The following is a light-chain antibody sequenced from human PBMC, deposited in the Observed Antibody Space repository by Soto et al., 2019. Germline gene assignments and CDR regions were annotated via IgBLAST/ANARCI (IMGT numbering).Light chain of an antibody. Sequence: EIVLTQSPVTLSLSPGERATLSCRASQSVRTYLAWYQQKPGQAPRLLIYGASTRATGIPARFSGSGSGTEFTLTISSLQSEDFAVYYCQQYNNWPLTFGGGTKVDIK. CDR1: QSVRTY. CDR2: GAS. CDR3: QQYNNWPLT. J-gene: IGKJ4*01. V-gene: IGKV3-15*01.